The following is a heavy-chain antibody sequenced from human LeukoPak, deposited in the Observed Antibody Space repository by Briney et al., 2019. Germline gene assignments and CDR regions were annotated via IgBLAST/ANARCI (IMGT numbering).Heavy chain of an antibody. D-gene: IGHD1-26*01. V-gene: IGHV1-2*02. CDR3: ARDGVSGSYSSDY. CDR2: INPNSGGT. CDR1: GYTFTGYY. J-gene: IGHJ4*02. Sequence: ASVKVSCTASGYTFTGYYMHWVRQAPGQGLEWMGWINPNSGGTNYAQKFQGRATMTRDTSISTAYMELSRLRSDDTAVYYCARDGVSGSYSSDYWGQGTLVTVSS.